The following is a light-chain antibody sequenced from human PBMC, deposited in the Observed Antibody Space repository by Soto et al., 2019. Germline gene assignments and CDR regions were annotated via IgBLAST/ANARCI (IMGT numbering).Light chain of an antibody. J-gene: IGKJ5*01. CDR2: DSS. CDR1: QSIGSY. CDR3: QQRSNWIT. V-gene: IGKV3-11*01. Sequence: EIVLTQSPATLSLSPGERATLSCGASQSIGSYLTWYQHKPGQAPRLLIYDSSHRATGVPARFSGSGSGTDFTLTISGLEPEDFAVYYCQQRSNWITFGQGTRLEIK.